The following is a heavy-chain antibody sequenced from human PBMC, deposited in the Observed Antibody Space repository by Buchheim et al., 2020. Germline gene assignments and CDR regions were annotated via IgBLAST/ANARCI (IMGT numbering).Heavy chain of an antibody. Sequence: QARLVESGGGVVPPGSSLRLSCEASGFPFSSYAMNWVRQAPGKGLGWVAVIWYDGSNKYYADSVKGRFTISRDNSKNTLYPQMNSLRAEDTAVYYCARDGQAIPLDVWGQGTT. V-gene: IGHV3-33*08. CDR1: GFPFSSYA. CDR2: IWYDGSNK. D-gene: IGHD2-21*01. CDR3: ARDGQAIPLDV. J-gene: IGHJ6*02.